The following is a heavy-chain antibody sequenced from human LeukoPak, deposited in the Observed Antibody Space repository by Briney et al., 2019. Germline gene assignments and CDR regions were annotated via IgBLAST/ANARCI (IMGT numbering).Heavy chain of an antibody. J-gene: IGHJ2*01. CDR1: GFTFSSYS. CDR2: ISSSSDYI. Sequence: AGGSLRLSCAASGFTFSSYSMNWVRQAPGKGLERVSSISSSSDYIYYADSLKGRFTLSRDNAKNSVYLQMSGLRVEDTAVYYCAKSFGWYFDLWGRGTLVTVSS. V-gene: IGHV3-21*01. CDR3: AKSFGWYFDL. D-gene: IGHD3-10*01.